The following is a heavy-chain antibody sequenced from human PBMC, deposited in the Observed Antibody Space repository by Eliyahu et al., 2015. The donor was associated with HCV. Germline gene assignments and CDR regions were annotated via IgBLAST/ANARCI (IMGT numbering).Heavy chain of an antibody. Sequence: EVQLLESGGGLVQPGGSLRLSCAASGXXFSNYAMAWVREAPGKGLEWVSEISTSGNTAYYSXSVKGRFTISRDNSKNTLYLQMGSLRAEDTAIYYCAKSQLLTWYYGMDVWGQGTTVTVSS. V-gene: IGHV3-23*01. CDR1: GXXFSNYA. CDR2: ISTSGNTA. CDR3: AKSQLLTWYYGMDV. J-gene: IGHJ6*02. D-gene: IGHD2-2*01.